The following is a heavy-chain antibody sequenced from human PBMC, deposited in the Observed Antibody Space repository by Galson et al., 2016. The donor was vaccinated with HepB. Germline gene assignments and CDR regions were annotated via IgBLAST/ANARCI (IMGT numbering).Heavy chain of an antibody. CDR3: ASLWQLGY. V-gene: IGHV3-21*01. CDR2: ITSSSSYI. D-gene: IGHD6-6*01. Sequence: SLRLSCAASGFTVSGTYMSWVRQAPGKGLEWVSSITSSSSYIYYADSVKGRFTISRDNAKNSVYLQMNSLRAEDTAVYYCASLWQLGYWGQGILVTVSS. CDR1: GFTVSGTY. J-gene: IGHJ4*02.